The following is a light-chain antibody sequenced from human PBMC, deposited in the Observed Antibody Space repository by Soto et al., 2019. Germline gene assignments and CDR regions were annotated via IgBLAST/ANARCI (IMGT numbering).Light chain of an antibody. Sequence: EIMMTQSPATLSVSPGERATLSCRASQSVSSSLAWYQQKPGQAPRLLIYGASTRATGIPARFSGSGSGTEFTLTINSLQSEDFATYYCLLHKSYLWTFGQGTKVEI. V-gene: IGKV3-15*01. CDR3: LLHKSYLWT. CDR2: GAS. J-gene: IGKJ1*01. CDR1: QSVSSS.